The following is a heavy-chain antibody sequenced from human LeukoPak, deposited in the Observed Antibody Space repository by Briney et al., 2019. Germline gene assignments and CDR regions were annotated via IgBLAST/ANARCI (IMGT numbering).Heavy chain of an antibody. CDR1: GGSITNYY. J-gene: IGHJ4*02. CDR3: AREANYYGSGSYFEGTFDY. V-gene: IGHV4-59*01. Sequence: SETLSLTCTVSGGSITNYYWSWIRQSPGKGLEWIGYIYHNGITNYNPSLKSRVTISIDTSKNEFSLKLTSVIAADTAVYFCAREANYYGSGSYFEGTFDYWGQGSLVTVSS. D-gene: IGHD3-10*01. CDR2: IYHNGIT.